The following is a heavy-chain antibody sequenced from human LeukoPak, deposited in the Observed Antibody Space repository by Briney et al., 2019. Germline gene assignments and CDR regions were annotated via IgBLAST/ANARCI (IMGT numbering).Heavy chain of an antibody. V-gene: IGHV3-7*03. J-gene: IGHJ5*01. CDR1: GFTFSSHR. CDR3: AKWNRQPLVKGWFDS. CDR2: IKKDGSEK. D-gene: IGHD6-13*01. Sequence: GGSLRLSCAASGFTFSSHRMSWVRQAPGKGLEWVANIKKDGSEKYYVDSVKGRFTISRDNAKTSLYLQMNSLRVEDTALYFCAKWNRQPLVKGWFDSWGQGTLVTVSS.